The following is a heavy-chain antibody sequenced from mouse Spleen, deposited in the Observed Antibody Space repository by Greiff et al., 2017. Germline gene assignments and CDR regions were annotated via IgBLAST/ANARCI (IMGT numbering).Heavy chain of an antibody. CDR3: LVDWFAY. J-gene: IGHJ3*01. CDR2: IDPETGGT. Sequence: LVESGAELVRPGASVTLSCKASGYTFTDYEMHWVKQTPVHGLEWIGAIDPETGGTAYNQKFKGKAILTADKSSSTAYMELRSLTSEDSAVYYCLVDWFAYWGQGTLVTVSA. V-gene: IGHV1-15*01. D-gene: IGHD1-1*01. CDR1: GYTFTDYE.